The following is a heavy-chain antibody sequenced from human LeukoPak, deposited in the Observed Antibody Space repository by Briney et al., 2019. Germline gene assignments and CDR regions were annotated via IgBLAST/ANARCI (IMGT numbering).Heavy chain of an antibody. J-gene: IGHJ4*02. D-gene: IGHD2-2*01. Sequence: SETLSLTCTVSGGSISSSSYYWGWIRQPPGKGLEWIGSIYYSGSTYYNPSLKSRVTISVDTSKNQFSLKLSSVTAADTAVYYCARERGQRGSSTSQDYWGQGTLVTVSS. V-gene: IGHV4-39*02. CDR1: GGSISSSSYY. CDR2: IYYSGST. CDR3: ARERGQRGSSTSQDY.